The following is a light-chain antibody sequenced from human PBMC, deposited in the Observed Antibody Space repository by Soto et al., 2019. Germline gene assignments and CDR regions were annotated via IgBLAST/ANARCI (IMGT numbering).Light chain of an antibody. V-gene: IGLV2-11*01. CDR1: TTDVGGYNY. J-gene: IGLJ1*01. Sequence: QSALTQPRSVSGSPGQSVTISCTGTTTDVGGYNYVSWYQQHPGKTPNLMIYDVSKRPSGVPDRFSGSKSGNTASLTISGLQADDEADYYCCSYAGSHLYVFGTGTKLTVL. CDR2: DVS. CDR3: CSYAGSHLYV.